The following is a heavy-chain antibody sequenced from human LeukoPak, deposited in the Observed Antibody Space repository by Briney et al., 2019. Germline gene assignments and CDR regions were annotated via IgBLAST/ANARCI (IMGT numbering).Heavy chain of an antibody. V-gene: IGHV3-30*18. D-gene: IGHD3-22*01. Sequence: GRSLRLSCAASGFTFSSYGMHWVRQAPGKGLEWVAVISYDGSNKYYADSVKGRFTISRDNSKNTLYLQMNSLRAEDTAVYYCAKDQAPMIVVVTFDYWGQGTLDTVSS. CDR1: GFTFSSYG. CDR2: ISYDGSNK. J-gene: IGHJ4*02. CDR3: AKDQAPMIVVVTFDY.